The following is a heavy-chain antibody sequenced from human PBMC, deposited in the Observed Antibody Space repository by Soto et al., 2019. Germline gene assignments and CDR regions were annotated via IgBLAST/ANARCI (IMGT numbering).Heavy chain of an antibody. J-gene: IGHJ4*02. Sequence: GGSLRLSCAASGFSFSSYSMNWFRQAPGKGLEWVSYISSSSSTIYYADSVKGRFTISRDNSKNTLYLQMNSLRAEDTAVYYCARELLTYYYGSATDYWGQGTLVTVSS. CDR2: ISSSSSTI. CDR1: GFSFSSYS. CDR3: ARELLTYYYGSATDY. V-gene: IGHV3-48*01. D-gene: IGHD3-10*01.